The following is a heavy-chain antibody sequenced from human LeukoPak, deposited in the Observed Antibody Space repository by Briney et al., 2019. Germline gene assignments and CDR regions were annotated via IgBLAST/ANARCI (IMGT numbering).Heavy chain of an antibody. CDR1: GFTFSSHA. CDR3: AKVPYSSGWYRFDS. J-gene: IGHJ5*01. CDR2: TSGSGSTT. V-gene: IGHV3-23*01. Sequence: GGSLRLSCAASGFTFSSHAMTWVRQAPGKGLEWVSLTSGSGSTTKYADSMKARLTISRDNSKNTLYLQMNSLRAEDTAIYYCAKVPYSSGWYRFDSWGQGTLVTVSS. D-gene: IGHD6-19*01.